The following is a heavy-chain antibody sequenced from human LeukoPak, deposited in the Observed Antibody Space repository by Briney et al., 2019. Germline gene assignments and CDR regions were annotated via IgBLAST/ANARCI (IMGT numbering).Heavy chain of an antibody. D-gene: IGHD3-22*01. CDR1: GGSISSGDYY. CDR3: AGLHDSSGYYPEYNGMDV. Sequence: PSETLSLTCTVSGGSISSGDYYWSWIRQPPGKGLEWIGYIYYSGSTYYNPSLKSRVTISVDRSKNHFSLRLSSVTAADTAVYYCAGLHDSSGYYPEYNGMDVWGQGTTVTVSS. CDR2: IYYSGST. V-gene: IGHV4-30-4*01. J-gene: IGHJ6*02.